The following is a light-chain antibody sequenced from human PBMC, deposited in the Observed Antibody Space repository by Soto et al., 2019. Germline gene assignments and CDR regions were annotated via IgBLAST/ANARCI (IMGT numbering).Light chain of an antibody. Sequence: EIVLTQSPGTLSLSPGERATLSCRASQSVSSNYLAWYQQKPGQTPRLLIYGASSRATGIPDRFSGSGSGTDFTLIISRLEPEDFAVFYCQQYGSLPWTFGQGTKVEIK. CDR2: GAS. CDR3: QQYGSLPWT. V-gene: IGKV3-20*01. J-gene: IGKJ1*01. CDR1: QSVSSNY.